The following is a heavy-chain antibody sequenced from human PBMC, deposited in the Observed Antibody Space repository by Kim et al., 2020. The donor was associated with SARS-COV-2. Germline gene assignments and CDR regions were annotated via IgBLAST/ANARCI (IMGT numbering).Heavy chain of an antibody. Sequence: GGSLRLSCAASGFTFSSYSMNWVRQAPGKGLEWVSYISRSSSTVYYADSVKGRFTISRDNAKNSLYLQMNSLRAEDTAIYYCARDLLLWFGEQYYYYYGMDVWGQGTTVTVS. D-gene: IGHD3-10*01. CDR3: ARDLLLWFGEQYYYYYGMDV. J-gene: IGHJ6*02. CDR2: ISRSSSTV. CDR1: GFTFSSYS. V-gene: IGHV3-48*04.